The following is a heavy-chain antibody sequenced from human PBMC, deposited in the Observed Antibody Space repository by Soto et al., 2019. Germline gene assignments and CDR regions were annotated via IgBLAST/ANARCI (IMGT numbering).Heavy chain of an antibody. CDR3: ARGDSSSWYGAFDI. D-gene: IGHD6-13*01. V-gene: IGHV3-7*03. Sequence: GGSLRLSCTASGFTLSNYWMNWVRQAPGKGLEWVADIKQDGSAKYYVDSVKGRFTISRDNAKNSLYLEMNSLRAEDTAVYYCARGDSSSWYGAFDIWGQGTMVTVSS. J-gene: IGHJ3*02. CDR1: GFTLSNYW. CDR2: IKQDGSAK.